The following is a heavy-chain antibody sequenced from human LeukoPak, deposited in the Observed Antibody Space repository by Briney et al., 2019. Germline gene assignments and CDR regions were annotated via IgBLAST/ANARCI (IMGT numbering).Heavy chain of an antibody. Sequence: PSETLSLTCTVSGGSISSYYWSWIRQPPGKGLEWIGYIYYSGSTNYNPSLKGRVTISVDTSKNQFSLKLSSVTAADTAVYYCARDRRIAVDWGQGTLVTVSS. CDR1: GGSISSYY. J-gene: IGHJ4*02. CDR3: ARDRRIAVD. CDR2: IYYSGST. D-gene: IGHD6-19*01. V-gene: IGHV4-59*01.